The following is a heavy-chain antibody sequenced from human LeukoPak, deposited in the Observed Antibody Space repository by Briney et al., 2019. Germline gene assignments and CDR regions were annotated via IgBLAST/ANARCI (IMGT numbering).Heavy chain of an antibody. CDR3: ARGPWSGGSSYNFGY. V-gene: IGHV3-7*03. J-gene: IGHJ4*02. D-gene: IGHD2-15*01. Sequence: GGSLRLSCAASGFTFSSYWMSWVREAPGKGLEWVANIKQDGSEKYYVDSVKGRFTISRDNAKNSLYMQMNSLRAEDTGVYYCARGPWSGGSSYNFGYWGQGTLVTVSS. CDR2: IKQDGSEK. CDR1: GFTFSSYW.